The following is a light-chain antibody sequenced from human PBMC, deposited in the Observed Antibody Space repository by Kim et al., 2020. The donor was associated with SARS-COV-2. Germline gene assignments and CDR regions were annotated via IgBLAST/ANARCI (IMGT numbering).Light chain of an antibody. V-gene: IGLV3-1*01. CDR1: KLGDKY. CDR2: QDS. Sequence: SVSPGQTASLTCSGDKLGDKYACWYQQKPGQSPVLVIYQDSKRPSGIPEQFSGSNSGNTATLTISGTQAMDEADYYCQAWDSSTVVFGGGTQLTVL. J-gene: IGLJ3*02. CDR3: QAWDSSTVV.